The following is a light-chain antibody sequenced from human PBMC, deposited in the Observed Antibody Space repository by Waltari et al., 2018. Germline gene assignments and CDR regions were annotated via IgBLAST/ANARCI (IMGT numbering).Light chain of an antibody. CDR2: EVS. CDR1: SSDVGGYNY. J-gene: IGLJ2*01. CDR3: SSYTSSSTGV. Sequence: QSALTQPASVSGSPGHSITISCTGTSSDVGGYNYVSWYQQHPGKAPKLMLYEVSNRPSGVSNRFSGSKSGNTASLTISGLQAEDEADYYCSSYTSSSTGVFGGGTKLTVL. V-gene: IGLV2-14*01.